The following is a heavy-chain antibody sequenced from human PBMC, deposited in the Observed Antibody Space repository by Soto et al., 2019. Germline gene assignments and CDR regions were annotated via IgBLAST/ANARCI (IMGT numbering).Heavy chain of an antibody. J-gene: IGHJ6*03. CDR2: INPSGGST. CDR3: ARDLRGCSGGSCYEEKYYMDV. D-gene: IGHD2-15*01. CDR1: GYTFTSYY. Sequence: ASVKVSCKASGYTFTSYYMHWVRQAPGQGLEWMGIINPSGGSTSYAQKFQGRVTMTRDTSTSTVYMELSSLRSEDTAVYYCARDLRGCSGGSCYEEKYYMDVWGKGTTVTVSS. V-gene: IGHV1-46*03.